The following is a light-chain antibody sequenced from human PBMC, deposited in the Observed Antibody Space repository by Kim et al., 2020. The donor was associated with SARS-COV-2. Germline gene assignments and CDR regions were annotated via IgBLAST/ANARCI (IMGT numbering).Light chain of an antibody. CDR3: QQYKNWPYT. V-gene: IGKV3-15*01. CDR1: QSVSSN. CDR2: GAF. J-gene: IGKJ2*01. Sequence: SVSPGERATLSCRASQSVSSNLAWYQQKPGQAPRLLIYGAFTRATGIPARFSASGSGTEFTLTINSLQSEDFAVYYCQQYKNWPYTFGQGTKLEI.